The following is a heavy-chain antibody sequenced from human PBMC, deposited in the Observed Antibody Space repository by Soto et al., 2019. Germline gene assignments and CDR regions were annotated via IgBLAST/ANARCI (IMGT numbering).Heavy chain of an antibody. Sequence: QVKLVQSGTEVKKPGASLKVSCKASGYSFATSGISCVRQAPGQGLEWMGWISVYNGNTNYDQNLQDRATMTTDTSTTTAYLESRSLRSDDTAVYYCERAGQYYDSSGYVNWGQGTLVTVSS. CDR3: ERAGQYYDSSGYVN. V-gene: IGHV1-18*01. J-gene: IGHJ4*02. CDR2: ISVYNGNT. D-gene: IGHD3-22*01. CDR1: GYSFATSG.